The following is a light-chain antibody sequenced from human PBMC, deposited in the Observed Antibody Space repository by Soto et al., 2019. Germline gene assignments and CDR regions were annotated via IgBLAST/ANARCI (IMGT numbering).Light chain of an antibody. CDR2: GNS. CDR1: SSNIGAGYD. J-gene: IGLJ1*01. CDR3: QSHDSSLSGSYV. V-gene: IGLV1-40*01. Sequence: QSVLTQPPSVSGAPGQTVTISCTGSSSNIGAGYDVHWYQQLPGTAPKLLIYGNSNRPSGVPDRFSGSKSGTSASLAITGLQAEDEADYYCQSHDSSLSGSYVFGTGTKVTVL.